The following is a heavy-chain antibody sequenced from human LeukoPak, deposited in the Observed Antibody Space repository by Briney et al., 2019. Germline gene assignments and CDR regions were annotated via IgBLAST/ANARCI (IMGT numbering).Heavy chain of an antibody. V-gene: IGHV3-11*01. CDR2: ISSSGNTI. CDR1: GFTFSDYY. CDR3: ARVQPHYYDSSGYPPDY. Sequence: GGSLRLSCAASGFTFSDYYMSWIRQAPGKGLEGVSYISSSGNTIFYADSVKGRFTLSRDNAKNSLYLQMNSLRAEDTAVYYCARVQPHYYDSSGYPPDYWGQGTLVTVSS. J-gene: IGHJ4*02. D-gene: IGHD3-22*01.